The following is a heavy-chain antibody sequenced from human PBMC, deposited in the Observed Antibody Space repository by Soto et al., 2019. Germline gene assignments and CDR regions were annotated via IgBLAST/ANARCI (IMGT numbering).Heavy chain of an antibody. CDR3: AKAPKVVTQWFEP. CDR1: GFTFENFA. Sequence: EMQLVESGGGLVQPGRSLRLSCAVAGFTFENFALHWVRQAPGKGLEWVSGIDWNSGTIAYAGSVKGRFTISRDNAERARYLHLNGLRPEDAAFYYGAKAPKVVTQWFEPRGRGKLATGSS. J-gene: IGHJ5*02. D-gene: IGHD2-21*02. CDR2: IDWNSGTI. V-gene: IGHV3-9*01.